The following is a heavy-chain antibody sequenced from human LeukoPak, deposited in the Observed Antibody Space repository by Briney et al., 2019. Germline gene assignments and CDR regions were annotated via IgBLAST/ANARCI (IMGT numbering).Heavy chain of an antibody. Sequence: PSETLSLTCTVSGGSISSYYWSWIRQPAGKGLEWIGRIYTSGSTNYNPSLKSRVTMSVDTSKNQFSLKLSSVTAADTAVYYCARGALWFGELLSHPYYYYMDVWGKGTTVTVSS. CDR1: GGSISSYY. V-gene: IGHV4-4*07. J-gene: IGHJ6*03. D-gene: IGHD3-10*01. CDR2: IYTSGST. CDR3: ARGALWFGELLSHPYYYYMDV.